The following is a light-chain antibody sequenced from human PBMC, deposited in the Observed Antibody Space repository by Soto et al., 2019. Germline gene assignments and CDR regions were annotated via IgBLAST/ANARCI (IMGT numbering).Light chain of an antibody. J-gene: IGKJ1*01. V-gene: IGKV1-5*03. CDR2: KAS. CDR3: QQYNSYST. CDR1: QSISSW. Sequence: DIQMTQSPSTLSASVGDRVTITCRASQSISSWLAWYQQKPGRAPNLLIHKASHLESGVPSRFSGSGSGTEFTLTISSLQPDDFATYYCQQYNSYSTFGQGTKVDI.